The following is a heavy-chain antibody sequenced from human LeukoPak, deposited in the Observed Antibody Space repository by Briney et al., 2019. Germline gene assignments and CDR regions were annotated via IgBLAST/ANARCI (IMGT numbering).Heavy chain of an antibody. D-gene: IGHD6-13*01. V-gene: IGHV1-3*01. Sequence: ASVKVSCKASGYIFTSYAMHWVRQAPGQRLEWMGWINAGNGNTKYSQKFQGRVTITRVTSASTVYMELSSLRSEDTAVYYCARDIDRVFNWFDPWGQGTLVTVSS. CDR2: INAGNGNT. J-gene: IGHJ5*02. CDR1: GYIFTSYA. CDR3: ARDIDRVFNWFDP.